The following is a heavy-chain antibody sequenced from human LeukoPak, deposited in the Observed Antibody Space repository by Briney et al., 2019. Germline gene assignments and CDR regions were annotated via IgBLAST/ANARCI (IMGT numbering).Heavy chain of an antibody. J-gene: IGHJ4*02. Sequence: GGSLRLSCAASGLTVSSTYMTWVRQAPGKGLECVSVIYSGGSTYYADPVKGRFTISRVNSKNTLYLQMNSLRAEDTAVYYCAREPYYYDRSGYFDYWGQGTLVTVSS. CDR1: GLTVSSTY. CDR2: IYSGGST. V-gene: IGHV3-53*01. D-gene: IGHD3-22*01. CDR3: AREPYYYDRSGYFDY.